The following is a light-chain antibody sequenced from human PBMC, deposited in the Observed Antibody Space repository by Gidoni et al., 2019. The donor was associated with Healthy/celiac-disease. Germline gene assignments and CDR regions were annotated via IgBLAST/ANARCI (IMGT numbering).Light chain of an antibody. Sequence: GTPGQRVTISCSGSSSNIGSNTVNWYQQLPGTAPKLLIYSNNQRPSGVPDRFSGSKSGTSASLAISGLQSEDEADYYCAAWDDSLKGVFGGGTKLTV. J-gene: IGLJ3*02. CDR1: SSNIGSNT. CDR2: SNN. CDR3: AAWDDSLKGV. V-gene: IGLV1-44*01.